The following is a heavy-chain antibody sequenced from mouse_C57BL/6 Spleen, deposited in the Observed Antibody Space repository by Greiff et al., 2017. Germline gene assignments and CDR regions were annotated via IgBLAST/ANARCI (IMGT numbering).Heavy chain of an antibody. D-gene: IGHD2-3*01. Sequence: EVQLQQSGAELVKPGASVKLSCTASGFNITDYYMHWVKQRTEQGLEWIGRIDPEDGETKYAPKFQGKATITADTSSNAAYLKLSSLTSENTAVYYCARFDGYYVGYWGQGTTLTVAA. J-gene: IGHJ2*01. V-gene: IGHV14-2*01. CDR1: GFNITDYY. CDR3: ARFDGYYVGY. CDR2: IDPEDGET.